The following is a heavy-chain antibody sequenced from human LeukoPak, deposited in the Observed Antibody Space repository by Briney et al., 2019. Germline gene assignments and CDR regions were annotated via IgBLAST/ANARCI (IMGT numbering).Heavy chain of an antibody. D-gene: IGHD1-14*01. CDR1: GFTFSSYT. J-gene: IGHJ4*02. V-gene: IGHV3-21*01. CDR2: ISSTNKFK. CDR3: ARAGDKGTTNYMQAPFDY. Sequence: GGSLRLSCAASGFTFSSYTMNWVRQAPGKGLEWVSSISSTNKFKYYADSVKGRFTISRDNAKNSLDLQMNSLRAEDTAVYYCARAGDKGTTNYMQAPFDYWGQGTLATASS.